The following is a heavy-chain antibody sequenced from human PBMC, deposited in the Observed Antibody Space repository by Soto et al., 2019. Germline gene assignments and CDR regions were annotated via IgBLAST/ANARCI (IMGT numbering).Heavy chain of an antibody. Sequence: KPGGSLRLSCAASGFTFSNAWMSWVRQAPGKGLEWVGRIKSKTDGGTTDYAAPVKGRFTISRDDSKNTLYLQMNSLKTEDTAVYYCTTGLMGAYYYYYYGMDVWGQGTTVTVSS. CDR3: TTGLMGAYYYYYYGMDV. D-gene: IGHD2-8*01. CDR2: IKSKTDGGTT. J-gene: IGHJ6*02. V-gene: IGHV3-15*01. CDR1: GFTFSNAW.